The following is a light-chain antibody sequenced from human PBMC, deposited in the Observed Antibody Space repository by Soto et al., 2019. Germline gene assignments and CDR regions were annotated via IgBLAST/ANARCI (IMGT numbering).Light chain of an antibody. V-gene: IGKV1-33*01. Sequence: DIQMTQSPSSLSASVGDRVTITCQASQDISNYLNWYQQKPGKAPKLLIYDASNLETGVPSRFSASGSGTDFTLTISSLQPEDFSTYYCQQANSFPLTFGGGTKVDIK. J-gene: IGKJ4*01. CDR1: QDISNY. CDR2: DAS. CDR3: QQANSFPLT.